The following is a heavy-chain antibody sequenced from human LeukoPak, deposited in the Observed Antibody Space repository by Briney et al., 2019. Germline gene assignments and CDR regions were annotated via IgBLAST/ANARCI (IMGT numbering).Heavy chain of an antibody. CDR1: GFTASNNY. D-gene: IGHD3-22*01. V-gene: IGHV3-53*01. J-gene: IGHJ4*02. Sequence: GGSLRLSCAASGFTASNNYMSWVRQAPGKGLGWVSVIHSVGTTYYADSVKGRFTISRDNSKNTLYLQMNSLRAEDTAVYYCARTSSSAWNREVDYWGQGTLVTVSS. CDR3: ARTSSSAWNREVDY. CDR2: IHSVGTT.